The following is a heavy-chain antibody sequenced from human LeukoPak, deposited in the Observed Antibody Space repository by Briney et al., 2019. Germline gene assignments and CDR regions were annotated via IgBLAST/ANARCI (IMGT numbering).Heavy chain of an antibody. D-gene: IGHD1-20*01. CDR1: GFNLRAYN. CDR2: ISTSSSYI. V-gene: IGHV3-21*01. Sequence: PGGSLRLSCAAPGFNLRAYNMNWVRQAPGKGLEWVSSISTSSSYIYYADSVKGRFTISRDNAENSLYLQMHSLRVEDTALYYCARDDNWNDKPCDFWGQGTLVTVSS. J-gene: IGHJ4*02. CDR3: ARDDNWNDKPCDF.